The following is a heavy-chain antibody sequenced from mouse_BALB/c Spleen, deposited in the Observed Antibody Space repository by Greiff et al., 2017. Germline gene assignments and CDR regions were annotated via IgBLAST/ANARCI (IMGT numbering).Heavy chain of an antibody. Sequence: QVQLQQSGPELVKPGASVRISCKASGYTFTSYYIHWVKQRPGQGLEWIGWIYPGNVNTKYNEKFKGKATLTADKSSSTAYMQLSSLTSEDSAVYFCARDGNYGGFDYWGQGTTLTVSS. CDR1: GYTFTSYY. CDR3: ARDGNYGGFDY. J-gene: IGHJ2*01. CDR2: IYPGNVNT. D-gene: IGHD2-1*01. V-gene: IGHV1S56*01.